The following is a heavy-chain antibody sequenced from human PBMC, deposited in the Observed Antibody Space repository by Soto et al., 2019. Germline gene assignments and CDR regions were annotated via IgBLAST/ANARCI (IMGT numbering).Heavy chain of an antibody. V-gene: IGHV3-23*01. CDR2: ISGSGGST. J-gene: IGHJ5*02. CDR3: AKGPMIVVVITWFEP. Sequence: GGSLRLSCAASGFTFSSYAMSWVRQAPGKGLEWVSAISGSGGSTYYADSVKGRFTISRDNSKNTLYLQMNSLRAEDTAVYYCAKGPMIVVVITWFEPWGQGTLVTGSS. CDR1: GFTFSSYA. D-gene: IGHD3-22*01.